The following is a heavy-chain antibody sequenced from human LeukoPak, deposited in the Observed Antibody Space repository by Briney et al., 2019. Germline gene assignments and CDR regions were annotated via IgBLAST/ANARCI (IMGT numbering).Heavy chain of an antibody. Sequence: LSLTCTVSGGSISSYYWSWIRQPPGKGLEWVAVIWYDGSNKYYADSVKGRFTISRDNSKNTLYLQMNSLRAEDTAVYYCARAFMGHDAFDIWGQGTMVTVSS. CDR1: GGSISSYY. J-gene: IGHJ3*02. CDR3: ARAFMGHDAFDI. V-gene: IGHV3-33*08. CDR2: IWYDGSNK. D-gene: IGHD1-26*01.